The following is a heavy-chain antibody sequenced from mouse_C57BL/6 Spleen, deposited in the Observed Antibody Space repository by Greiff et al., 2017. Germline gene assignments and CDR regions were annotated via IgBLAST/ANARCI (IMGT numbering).Heavy chain of an antibody. J-gene: IGHJ1*03. Sequence: EVQRVESGGDLVKPGGSLKLSCAASGFTFSSYGMSWVRQTPDKRLEWVATISSGGSYTYYPDSVKGRFTISRDNAKNTLYLQMSSLKSEDTAMYYCARQDDTTGGYFDVWGTGTTVTVSS. D-gene: IGHD1-1*01. CDR2: ISSGGSYT. V-gene: IGHV5-6*01. CDR1: GFTFSSYG. CDR3: ARQDDTTGGYFDV.